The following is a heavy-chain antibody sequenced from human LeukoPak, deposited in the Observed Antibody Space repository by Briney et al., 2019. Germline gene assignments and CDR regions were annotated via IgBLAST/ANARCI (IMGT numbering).Heavy chain of an antibody. D-gene: IGHD6-13*01. Sequence: LGESLKISCKVSGNSFTSYWIGWVRQMPGKGLEWMGIIYPGDSDTRYSPSFQGQVTVSADKSLSTAYLQWSSLKPSDTAIYYCARHRSLAAAQYYLDYWGQGTLVTVPS. V-gene: IGHV5-51*01. CDR1: GNSFTSYW. CDR2: IYPGDSDT. CDR3: ARHRSLAAAQYYLDY. J-gene: IGHJ4*02.